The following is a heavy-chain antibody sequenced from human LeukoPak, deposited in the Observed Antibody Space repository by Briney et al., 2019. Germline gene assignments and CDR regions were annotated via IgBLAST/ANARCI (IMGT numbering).Heavy chain of an antibody. D-gene: IGHD2-8*01. J-gene: IGHJ4*02. CDR1: GGSISNTNW. V-gene: IGHV4-4*02. CDR3: SRENGAFSPFGY. CDR2: ISLTGLT. Sequence: SETLSLTCGVSGGSISNTNWWGWVRQPPGQGLEWIGEISLTGLTHYNPSLESRVTVSLDKSKNHLSLNLTSVTAADTAVYYCSRENGAFSPFGYWGQGTLVTVLS.